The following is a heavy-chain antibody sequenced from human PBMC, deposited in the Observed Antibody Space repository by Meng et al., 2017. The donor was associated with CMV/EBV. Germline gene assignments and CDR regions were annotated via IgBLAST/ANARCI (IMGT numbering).Heavy chain of an antibody. J-gene: IGHJ6*02. V-gene: IGHV4-59*01. D-gene: IGHD3-3*01. CDR2: IYYSGST. CDR1: GGSISSYY. CDR3: ARGRYYDFWSGSDGMDV. Sequence: GSLRLSCTVSGGSISSYYWSWIRQPQGKGLEWIGYIYYSGSTNYNPSLKSRVTISVDTSKNQFSLKLSSVTAADTAVYYCARGRYYDFWSGSDGMDVWGQGTTVTVSS.